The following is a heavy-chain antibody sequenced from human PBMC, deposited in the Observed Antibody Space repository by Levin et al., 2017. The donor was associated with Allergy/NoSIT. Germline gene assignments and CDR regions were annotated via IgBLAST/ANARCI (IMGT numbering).Heavy chain of an antibody. CDR1: GYTFTKYY. CDR3: ARVIGESYTSLIDS. CDR2: IDPERGDT. Sequence: PRASVKVSCKTSGYTFTKYYMHWVRQAPGQGLEWMGWIDPERGDTRYAQKFQGRVTMTRDTSISTVYMELTRLTSDDTAMFYCARVIGESYTSLIDSWGQGTLVTVSS. D-gene: IGHD5-18*01. V-gene: IGHV1-2*02. J-gene: IGHJ4*02.